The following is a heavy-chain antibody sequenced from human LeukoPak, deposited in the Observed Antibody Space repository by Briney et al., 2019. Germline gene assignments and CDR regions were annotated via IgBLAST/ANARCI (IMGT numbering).Heavy chain of an antibody. D-gene: IGHD6-19*01. CDR1: GGSISNYY. J-gene: IGHJ5*02. V-gene: IGHV4-59*01. Sequence: SETLSLTCTVSGGSISNYYWNWIRQPPGKGLEWIGYIYYSGTTNYNPSLKSRVSMSVDTSKNQFSLKLSSVTAADTAVYYCARVPAGIAVAGLMYNWFDPWGQGTLVTVSS. CDR2: IYYSGTT. CDR3: ARVPAGIAVAGLMYNWFDP.